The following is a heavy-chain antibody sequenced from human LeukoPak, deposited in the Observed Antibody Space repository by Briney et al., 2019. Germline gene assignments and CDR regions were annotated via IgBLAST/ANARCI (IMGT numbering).Heavy chain of an antibody. Sequence: ASVKVSCKASGYTFTSYDINWVRQATGQGLEWMGWMNPNSGNTGYAQKFQGRVTMTRNTSISTAYMELSSLRSEDTAVYYCARRRGATVVPYWYFDLWGRGTLVTVSS. V-gene: IGHV1-8*01. CDR2: MNPNSGNT. CDR3: ARRRGATVVPYWYFDL. D-gene: IGHD4-23*01. J-gene: IGHJ2*01. CDR1: GYTFTSYD.